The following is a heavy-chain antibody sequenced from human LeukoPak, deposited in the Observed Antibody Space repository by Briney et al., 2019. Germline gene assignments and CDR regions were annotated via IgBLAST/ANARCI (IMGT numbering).Heavy chain of an antibody. CDR1: GFTFSSYA. J-gene: IGHJ4*02. D-gene: IGHD6-19*01. V-gene: IGHV3-23*01. Sequence: GGSLRLSCAASGFTFSSYAMSWVRQAPGKGLEWVSAISGGGGSTYYADSVKGRFTISRDNFKNTLYLQMNSLRAEDTAVYYCAKVGTSSGWYSYFDYWGQGTLVTVSS. CDR3: AKVGTSSGWYSYFDY. CDR2: ISGGGGST.